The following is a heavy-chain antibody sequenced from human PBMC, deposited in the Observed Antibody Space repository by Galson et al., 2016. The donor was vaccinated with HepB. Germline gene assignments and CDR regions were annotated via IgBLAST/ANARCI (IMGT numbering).Heavy chain of an antibody. D-gene: IGHD1-26*01. J-gene: IGHJ4*02. Sequence: SLRLSCAASGFMFSTYAMSWVRQAPGKGPEWVSGIRNDGASTFYADSVRGRFTISRDNAKDTLYLRMNSLRPEDTAIYYCAKDESGSYLFDYWGQGTLVIVSS. CDR3: AKDESGSYLFDY. CDR2: IRNDGAST. V-gene: IGHV3-23*01. CDR1: GFMFSTYA.